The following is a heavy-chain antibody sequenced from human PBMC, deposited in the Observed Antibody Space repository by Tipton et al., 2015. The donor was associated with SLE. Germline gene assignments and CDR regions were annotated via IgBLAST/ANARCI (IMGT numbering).Heavy chain of an antibody. CDR3: ARDSSGGYNWFDP. CDR2: IYTSGST. Sequence: TLSLTCTVSGGSISSGSYYWSWIRQPAGKGLEWIGRIYTSGSTKYNPSLKSRVTISVDTSKNQFSLKLSSVTAADTAVYYCARDSSGGYNWFDPWGQGTLVIVSS. V-gene: IGHV4-61*02. J-gene: IGHJ5*02. CDR1: GGSISSGSYY. D-gene: IGHD3-22*01.